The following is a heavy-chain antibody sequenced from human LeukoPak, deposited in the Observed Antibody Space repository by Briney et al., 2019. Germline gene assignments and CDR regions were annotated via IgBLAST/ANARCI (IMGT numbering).Heavy chain of an antibody. CDR3: ARVDGNLAFDY. D-gene: IGHD1-14*01. CDR2: IYYSGST. CDR1: GGSISSYY. Sequence: PSETLSLTCTVSGGSISSYYWSWIRQPPGKGLEWIGYIYYSGSTNYNPSLKSRVTISVDTSKNQFSLKLSSVTAADTAVYYCARVDGNLAFDYWGQGTLVTVSS. V-gene: IGHV4-59*01. J-gene: IGHJ4*02.